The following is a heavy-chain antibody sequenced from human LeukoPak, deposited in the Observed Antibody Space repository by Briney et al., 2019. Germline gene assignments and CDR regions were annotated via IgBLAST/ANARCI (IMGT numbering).Heavy chain of an antibody. CDR1: GFTFSNYW. V-gene: IGHV3-23*01. Sequence: GGSLRLSCAASGFTFSNYWMSWVRQAPGKGLEWVSAISGSGGSTYYADSVKGRFTISRDNSKNTLYLQMNSLRAEDTAVYYCAKVAGGDGDNWFDPWGQGTLVTVSS. CDR2: ISGSGGST. D-gene: IGHD6-19*01. J-gene: IGHJ5*02. CDR3: AKVAGGDGDNWFDP.